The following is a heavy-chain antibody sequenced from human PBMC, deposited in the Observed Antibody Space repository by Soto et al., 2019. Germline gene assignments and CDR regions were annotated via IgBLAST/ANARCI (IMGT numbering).Heavy chain of an antibody. J-gene: IGHJ4*02. CDR2: IIPILGIA. CDR1: GGTFSSYT. CDR3: ASSDEPIAAAGTVFHY. V-gene: IGHV1-69*02. Sequence: EASVKVSCKASGGTFSSYTISWVRQAPGQGLEWMGRIIPILGIANYAQKFQGRVTITADKSTSTAYMELSSLRSEDTAVYYCASSDEPIAAAGTVFHYWGQGTLVTVSS. D-gene: IGHD6-13*01.